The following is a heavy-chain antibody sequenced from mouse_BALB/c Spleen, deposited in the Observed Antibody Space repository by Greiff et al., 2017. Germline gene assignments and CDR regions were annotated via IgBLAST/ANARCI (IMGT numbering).Heavy chain of an antibody. V-gene: IGHV1S81*02. CDR2: INPSNGRT. Sequence: VQLQQPGAELVRPGASVKLSCKASGYSFTSYWMNWVKQRPGQGLEWIGEINPSNGRTNYNEKFKSKATLTVDKSSSTAYMQLSSLTSEDSAVYYCARGRGNYAMDDWGQGTSVTVSS. CDR3: ARGRGNYAMDD. J-gene: IGHJ4*01. CDR1: GYSFTSYW.